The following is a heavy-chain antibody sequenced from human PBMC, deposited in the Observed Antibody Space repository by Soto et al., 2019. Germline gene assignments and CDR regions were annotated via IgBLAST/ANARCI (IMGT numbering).Heavy chain of an antibody. D-gene: IGHD2-21*02. CDR2: MYNTGST. V-gene: IGHV4-59*01. CDR3: ARDLWGYCGTDCYPLDV. J-gene: IGHJ6*02. CDR1: GGSISGYY. Sequence: ETLSLTCTVSGGSISGYYWSWIRQPPGKGLEWIGYMYNTGSTVYNPSFKSRVTISVDTSKNQFSLKLNSVTAADTAVYYCARDLWGYCGTDCYPLDVLGQGTTV.